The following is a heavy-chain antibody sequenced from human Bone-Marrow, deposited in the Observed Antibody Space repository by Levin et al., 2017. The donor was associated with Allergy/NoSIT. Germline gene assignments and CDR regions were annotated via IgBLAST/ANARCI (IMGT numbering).Heavy chain of an antibody. Sequence: NLGESLKISCKCSGYSFTNYWIGWVRQMPGKGLEWMGIIYPRDSEARYSPSFQGQVTISVDKSITTAYLQWSSLKASDTAMYYCARPFSGTYYLFDSWGQGTLVTVSS. V-gene: IGHV5-51*01. CDR2: IYPRDSEA. J-gene: IGHJ4*02. D-gene: IGHD3-10*01. CDR1: GYSFTNYW. CDR3: ARPFSGTYYLFDS.